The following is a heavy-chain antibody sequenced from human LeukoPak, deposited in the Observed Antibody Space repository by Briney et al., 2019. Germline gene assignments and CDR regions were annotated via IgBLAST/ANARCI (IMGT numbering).Heavy chain of an antibody. CDR3: ARHYYDSSGYYPNWFDP. D-gene: IGHD3-22*01. Sequence: GGSLRLSCAVSGITLSNYGMSWVPQAPGKGLEWVSSISSSSSYIYYADSVKGRFTISRDNTKNSLYLQMNSLRAEDTAVYYCARHYYDSSGYYPNWFDPWGQGTLVTVSS. CDR1: GITLSNYG. J-gene: IGHJ5*02. CDR2: ISSSSSYI. V-gene: IGHV3-21*01.